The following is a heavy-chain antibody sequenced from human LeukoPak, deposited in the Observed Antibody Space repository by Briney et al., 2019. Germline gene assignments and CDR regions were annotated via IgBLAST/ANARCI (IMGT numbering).Heavy chain of an antibody. CDR1: GFTFSSYG. CDR2: ISYDGSNK. J-gene: IGHJ3*02. V-gene: IGHV3-30*18. D-gene: IGHD3-3*01. CDR3: AKDHWRGLLDDAFDM. Sequence: GRSLRLSCAASGFTFSSYGMHWVRQTPGKGLEWVAVISYDGSNKYYADSVKGRFTISRDNSKNTLYLQMNSLRAEDTAVYYCAKDHWRGLLDDAFDMWGQGTTVTVSS.